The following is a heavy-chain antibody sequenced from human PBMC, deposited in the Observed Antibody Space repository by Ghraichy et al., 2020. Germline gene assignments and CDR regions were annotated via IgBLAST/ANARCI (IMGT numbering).Heavy chain of an antibody. CDR3: ARLRVFGVVNYYYYYGMDV. Sequence: SETLSLTCAVYGGSFSGYYWSWIRQPPGKGLEWIGEINHSGSTNYNPSLKSRVTISVDTSKNQFSLKLSSVTAADTAVYYCARLRVFGVVNYYYYYGMDVWGQGTTVTVSS. CDR2: INHSGST. V-gene: IGHV4-34*01. D-gene: IGHD3-3*01. CDR1: GGSFSGYY. J-gene: IGHJ6*02.